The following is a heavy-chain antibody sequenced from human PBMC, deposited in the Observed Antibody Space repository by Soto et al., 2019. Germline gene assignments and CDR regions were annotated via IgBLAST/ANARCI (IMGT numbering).Heavy chain of an antibody. V-gene: IGHV4-34*01. J-gene: IGHJ5*02. CDR3: ARRRMVRGVRLLGHYNWFDP. CDR1: GGSFSGYY. D-gene: IGHD3-10*01. Sequence: QVQLQQWGAGLLKPSEALSLTCAVYGGSFSGYYWSWIRQPPGKGLEWIGEINHSGSTNYNPSLKSRVTISVDTSKNQFSLKLSSVTAADTAVYYCARRRMVRGVRLLGHYNWFDPWGQGTLVTVSS. CDR2: INHSGST.